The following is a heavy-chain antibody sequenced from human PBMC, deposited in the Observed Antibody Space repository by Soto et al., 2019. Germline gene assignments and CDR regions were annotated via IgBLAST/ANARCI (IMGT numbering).Heavy chain of an antibody. D-gene: IGHD6-13*01. Sequence: KISETLSLTCAVYGGSFSGYYWSWIRQPPGKGLEWIGEINHSGSTNYNPSLKSRVTISVDTSKNQFSLKLSSVTAADTAVYYCARAGTGYYYYYGMDVWGQGTTVTVSS. CDR3: ARAGTGYYYYYGMDV. J-gene: IGHJ6*02. CDR2: INHSGST. V-gene: IGHV4-34*01. CDR1: GGSFSGYY.